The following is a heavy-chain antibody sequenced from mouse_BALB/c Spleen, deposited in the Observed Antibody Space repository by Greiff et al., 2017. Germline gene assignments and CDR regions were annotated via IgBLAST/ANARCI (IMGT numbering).Heavy chain of an antibody. CDR1: GYAFSSSW. CDR2: IYPGDGDT. V-gene: IGHV1-82*01. J-gene: IGHJ2*01. CDR3: ASFITTELDY. Sequence: QVQLQQSGPELVKPGASVKISCKASGYAFSSSWMNWVKQRPGQGLEWIGRIYPGDGDTNYNGKFKGKATLTADKSSSTAYMQLSSLTSVDSAVYFCASFITTELDYWGQGTTLTVSS. D-gene: IGHD1-1*01.